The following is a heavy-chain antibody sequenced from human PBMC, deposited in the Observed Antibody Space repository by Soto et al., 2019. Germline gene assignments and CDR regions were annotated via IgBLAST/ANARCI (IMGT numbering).Heavy chain of an antibody. CDR2: IIPIFPTP. V-gene: IGHV1-69*12. CDR3: ARDKDRRQRGGNYSYGMDD. Sequence: VHLVQSGAEVKKPGSSVTVSCKASGGTFGNSAISWVRQAPGQGLEWMGGIIPIFPTPDYAQKFQGRVTSTADASRSTADMELTSLRSEDTAGYCCARDKDRRQRGGNYSYGMDDWGQGTTVTVSS. D-gene: IGHD1-1*01. CDR1: GGTFGNSA. J-gene: IGHJ6*02.